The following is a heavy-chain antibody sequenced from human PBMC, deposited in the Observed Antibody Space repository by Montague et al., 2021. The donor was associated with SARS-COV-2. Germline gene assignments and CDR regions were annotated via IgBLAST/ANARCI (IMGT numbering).Heavy chain of an antibody. J-gene: IGHJ4*02. CDR2: FYHSGGT. Sequence: SETLSLTCTVSGGSISSYFWGWIRQSPGKGLEWIGYFYHSGGTKYNPSLKSRVTISGDTSKNQFSLKLSSVTPADTAVYYCARSGAVPMDWGQGTLVTVSS. CDR3: ARSGAVPMD. D-gene: IGHD3-10*01. CDR1: GGSISSYF. V-gene: IGHV4-59*13.